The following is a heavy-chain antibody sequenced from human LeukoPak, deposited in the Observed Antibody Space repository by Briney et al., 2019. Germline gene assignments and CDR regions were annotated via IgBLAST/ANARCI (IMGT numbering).Heavy chain of an antibody. V-gene: IGHV3-30*02. CDR3: AKVGDNSNWRRGFDF. D-gene: IGHD6-13*01. CDR2: TQYDGINK. CDR1: GCSFRNYV. Sequence: GGSLRLSCPTTGCSFRNYVMHWLRQAPGKGVEWVAFTQYDGINKYYEEFVKGRFSINRVNSEHTLYLQLNSLTEDTAVYYCAKVGDNSNWRRGFDFWGQGTLVTVS. J-gene: IGHJ4*02.